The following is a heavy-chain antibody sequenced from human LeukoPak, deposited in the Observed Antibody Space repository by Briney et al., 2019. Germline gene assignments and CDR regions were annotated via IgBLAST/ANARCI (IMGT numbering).Heavy chain of an antibody. J-gene: IGHJ2*01. Sequence: SETLSLTCTVSGGSISSYYWSWIRLPPGKGLEWIGYIYYSGSTNYNPSLKSRVTMSVDTSKNQFSLKLSSVTAADTAVYYCARRRFCSSTSCYGYFDLWGRGTLVTVSS. CDR2: IYYSGST. CDR3: ARRRFCSSTSCYGYFDL. CDR1: GGSISSYY. V-gene: IGHV4-59*08. D-gene: IGHD2-2*01.